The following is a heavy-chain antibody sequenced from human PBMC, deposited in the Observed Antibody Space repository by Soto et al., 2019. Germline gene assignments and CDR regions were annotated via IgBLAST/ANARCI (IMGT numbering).Heavy chain of an antibody. J-gene: IGHJ6*02. CDR2: ISYDGSNK. D-gene: IGHD4-17*01. Sequence: GGSKRLSCTASEFNFRSYCMHWVRQDPGKGLEWVAVISYDGSNKYYADSVKGRFTISRDNSKNTLYLQMNSLRAEDAAVYYCAKRDYGDYSDHYYGMDVWGQGTTVTVSS. V-gene: IGHV3-30*18. CDR3: AKRDYGDYSDHYYGMDV. CDR1: EFNFRSYC.